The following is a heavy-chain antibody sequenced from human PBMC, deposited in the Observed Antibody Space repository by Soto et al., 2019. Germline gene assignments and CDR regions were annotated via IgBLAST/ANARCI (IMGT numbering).Heavy chain of an antibody. J-gene: IGHJ4*02. CDR1: GYTFTDYA. CDR3: ARDSQYSTSWQRFDS. CDR2: VNTYNGNP. V-gene: IGHV1-18*01. D-gene: IGHD6-13*01. Sequence: QVQLVQSGVEVKKPGASVKVSCKASGYTFTDYAISWVRQAPGRGIEWMGWVNTYNGNPNYAQIFQGRVTMTTDTSTDTAYMELRSLNSDDSAFYYCARDSQYSTSWQRFDSWGQGTLVTVSS.